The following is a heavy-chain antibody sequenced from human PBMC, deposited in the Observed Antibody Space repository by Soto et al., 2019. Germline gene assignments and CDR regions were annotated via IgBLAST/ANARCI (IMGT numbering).Heavy chain of an antibody. V-gene: IGHV4-31*03. CDR1: GGSISSGGYY. Sequence: QVQLQESGPGLVKPSQTLSLTCTVSGGSISSGGYYWSWIRQHPGKGLEWIGYIYYSGSTYYNPSLKSRVTIAVDTSKNQSSLKLSSVTAADTAVYYCARALGASDIVLVPAAIAFDYWGQGTLVTVSS. CDR3: ARALGASDIVLVPAAIAFDY. D-gene: IGHD2-2*01. J-gene: IGHJ4*02. CDR2: IYYSGST.